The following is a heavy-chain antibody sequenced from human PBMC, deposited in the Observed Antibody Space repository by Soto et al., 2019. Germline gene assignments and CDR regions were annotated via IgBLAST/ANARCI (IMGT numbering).Heavy chain of an antibody. CDR3: AKEALHYYNSGSYSDY. Sequence: PGGSLRLSCAASGFTFSSYGMSWVRQAPGKGLEWVSGISGSGGYTYYADSVKGRFTISRDNSKNTLYLQMNSLRAEDTAVYYCAKEALHYYNSGSYSDYWGQGTLVTVSS. CDR2: ISGSGGYT. D-gene: IGHD3-10*01. CDR1: GFTFSSYG. J-gene: IGHJ4*02. V-gene: IGHV3-23*01.